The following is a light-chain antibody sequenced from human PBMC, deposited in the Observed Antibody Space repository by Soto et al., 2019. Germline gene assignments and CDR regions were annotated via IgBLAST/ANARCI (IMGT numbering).Light chain of an antibody. CDR2: GAS. CDR3: QQYNNWPLT. CDR1: QSVSSN. V-gene: IGKV3D-15*01. Sequence: TQSPGTLSLSPGERATLSCRASQSVSSNNLAWYQQRPGQAPRVVIYGASTRATGIPERFSGSGSGTEFTLTISSLQSEDFAVYFCQQYNNWPLTFGGGTKVDIK. J-gene: IGKJ4*01.